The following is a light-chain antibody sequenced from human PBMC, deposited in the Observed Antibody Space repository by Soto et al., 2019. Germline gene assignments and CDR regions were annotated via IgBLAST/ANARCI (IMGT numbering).Light chain of an antibody. J-gene: IGLJ1*01. CDR2: EVS. CDR3: KSFSSSSTLYV. V-gene: IGLV2-14*01. CDR1: SSDVGGHHY. Sequence: QSALTQPASVSGSPGQSITISCTGTSSDVGGHHYVSWYQQHPGKAPKLIIYEVSDRPSGVSHRFSGSKSGNTASLTISGLQTEDESNYYCKSFSSSSTLYVFGTGTKLTVL.